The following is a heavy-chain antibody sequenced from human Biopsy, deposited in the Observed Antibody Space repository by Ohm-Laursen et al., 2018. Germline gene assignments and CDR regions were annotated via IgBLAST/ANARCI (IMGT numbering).Heavy chain of an antibody. V-gene: IGHV3-11*01. J-gene: IGHJ3*02. CDR1: GFTFSDYY. Sequence: SLRLSCAASGFTFSDYYMTWIRQAPGKGPEWVSYISGGSGIIYYADSVKGRFTISRDNAQNSLFLQMNSLRAADTAVYYCARVWSDYGAHVRWNEAFDIWGQGTMVTVSS. D-gene: IGHD4-17*01. CDR3: ARVWSDYGAHVRWNEAFDI. CDR2: ISGGSGII.